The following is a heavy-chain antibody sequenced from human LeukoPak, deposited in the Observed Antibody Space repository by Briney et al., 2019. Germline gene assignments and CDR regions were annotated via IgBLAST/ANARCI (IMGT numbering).Heavy chain of an antibody. J-gene: IGHJ6*03. CDR2: ISSSSSYI. CDR1: GFTFSSYS. Sequence: GGSLRLSCAASGFTFSSYSMNWVRQALGKGLGWVSSISSSSSYIYYADSVKGRFTISRDNAKNSLYLQMNSLRAEDTAVYYCARVDRSYNWNTPWGDYYYYMDVWGKGTTVTISS. D-gene: IGHD1/OR15-1a*01. V-gene: IGHV3-21*01. CDR3: ARVDRSYNWNTPWGDYYYYMDV.